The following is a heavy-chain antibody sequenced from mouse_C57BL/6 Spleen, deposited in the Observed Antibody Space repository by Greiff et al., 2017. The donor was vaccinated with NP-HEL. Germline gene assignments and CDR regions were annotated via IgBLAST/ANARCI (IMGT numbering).Heavy chain of an antibody. D-gene: IGHD2-4*01. CDR2: ISSGSSTI. CDR1: GFTFSDYG. V-gene: IGHV5-17*01. CDR3: ARGVYYDYPQAMDY. Sequence: EVMLVESGGGLVKPGGSLKLSCAASGFTFSDYGMHWVRQAPEKGLEWVAYISSGSSTIYSADTVKGRFTISRDNAKNTLFLQMTRLRSEDTAMYYCARGVYYDYPQAMDYWGQGTSVTVSS. J-gene: IGHJ4*01.